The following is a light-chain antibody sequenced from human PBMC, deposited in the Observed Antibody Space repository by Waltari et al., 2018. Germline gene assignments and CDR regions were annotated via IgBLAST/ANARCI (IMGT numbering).Light chain of an antibody. CDR3: CSYAGSYTLI. J-gene: IGLJ2*01. CDR1: SSDVGGSNY. Sequence: QSALTPPRSVSGSPGQSVTISCTGTSSDVGGSNYFTWYQHHPGKAPKLMLYDFYKRPSGVPDRFSGSKSGNTASLTISGLQVEDEADYYCCSYAGSYTLIFGGGTKLTVL. CDR2: DFY. V-gene: IGLV2-11*01.